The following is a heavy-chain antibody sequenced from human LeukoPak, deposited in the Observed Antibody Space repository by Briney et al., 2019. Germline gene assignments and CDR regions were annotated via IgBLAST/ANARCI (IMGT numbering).Heavy chain of an antibody. CDR3: AKVPPSYCSGGSCSLDY. V-gene: IGHV3-23*01. CDR2: IRSSGGTT. Sequence: PGGSLRLSCAASGFTFNTYAMSWVRQAPGKGPEWVSTIRSSGGTTYYGDSVKGRFTISRDNSKNTLYLQMNSLRAEDTAVYYCAKVPPSYCSGGSCSLDYWGQGTLVTVSS. CDR1: GFTFNTYA. D-gene: IGHD2-15*01. J-gene: IGHJ4*02.